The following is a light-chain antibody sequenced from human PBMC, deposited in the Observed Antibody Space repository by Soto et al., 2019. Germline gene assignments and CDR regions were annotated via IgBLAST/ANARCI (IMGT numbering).Light chain of an antibody. CDR1: QDISNY. J-gene: IGKJ1*01. V-gene: IGKV1-33*01. Sequence: DIQMTQSPSSLSASVGDRVTTTCQASQDISNYLNWYQQKPGKAPKLLIYDASNLETGVPSRFSGSGSGTDFTLTISCLQSEDFATYYCQQYYSYPRTFGQGTKVDIK. CDR3: QQYYSYPRT. CDR2: DAS.